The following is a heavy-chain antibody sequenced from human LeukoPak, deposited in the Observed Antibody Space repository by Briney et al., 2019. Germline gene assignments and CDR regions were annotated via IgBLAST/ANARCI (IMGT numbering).Heavy chain of an antibody. CDR3: AKDVVTIFGVVTPPNPDAFDI. CDR2: ISGSGGST. J-gene: IGHJ3*02. Sequence: GGSLRLSCAASGFTFSSYAMSWVRQAPGKGLEWVSAISGSGGSTYYADSVKGRFTISRDNSKNTLYLQMNSLRAEDTAVYYCAKDVVTIFGVVTPPNPDAFDIWGQGTMVTVSS. CDR1: GFTFSSYA. V-gene: IGHV3-23*01. D-gene: IGHD3-3*01.